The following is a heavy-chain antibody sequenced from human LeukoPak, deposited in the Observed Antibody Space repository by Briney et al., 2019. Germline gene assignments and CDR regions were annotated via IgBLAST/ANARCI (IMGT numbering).Heavy chain of an antibody. CDR2: MNPNSANT. CDR1: GYTFASYH. V-gene: IGHV1-8*01. CDR3: ARGGYSYSQGAPWGD. Sequence: ASVKVSCKASGYTFASYHINWVRQATGHGLEWMGWMNPNSANTDYAQKFQGRVTMTRNTSISTAYMELSSLRSEDTAIYYCARGGYSYSQGAPWGDWGQGTLVTVSS. D-gene: IGHD5-18*01. J-gene: IGHJ4*02.